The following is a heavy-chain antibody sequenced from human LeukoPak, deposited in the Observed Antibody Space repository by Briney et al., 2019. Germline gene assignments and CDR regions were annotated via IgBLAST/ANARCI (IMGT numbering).Heavy chain of an antibody. Sequence: GGSLRLSCAASGFTFSNYWMTWVRQAPEKGLEWVANIKQDGSEKYYVDSVKDRFTVSRDNAENSLYLQTNSLRVEDTAVYYCARLSPVTMTEVSYWYFDLWGRGTLVTVSS. CDR2: IKQDGSEK. V-gene: IGHV3-7*01. CDR1: GFTFSNYW. D-gene: IGHD3-22*01. CDR3: ARLSPVTMTEVSYWYFDL. J-gene: IGHJ2*01.